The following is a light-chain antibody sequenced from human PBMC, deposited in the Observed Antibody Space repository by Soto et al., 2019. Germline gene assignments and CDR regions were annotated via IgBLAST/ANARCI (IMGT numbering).Light chain of an antibody. CDR3: QQRSNWPPLT. J-gene: IGKJ4*01. V-gene: IGKV3-15*01. Sequence: EIVMTQSPATLSVSPGERATLSCRASQSVSSNLAWYQQKPGQAPRLLIHGASTRATGFPARFSGSGSGTDFTLTISSLEPEDFAVYYCQQRSNWPPLTFGGGTKVDIK. CDR1: QSVSSN. CDR2: GAS.